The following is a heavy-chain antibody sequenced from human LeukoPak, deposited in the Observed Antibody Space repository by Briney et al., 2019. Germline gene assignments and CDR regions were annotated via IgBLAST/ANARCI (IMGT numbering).Heavy chain of an antibody. CDR1: VGSFRPCY. CDR3: ARGRIVVANTGAFDI. D-gene: IGHD3-22*01. J-gene: IGHJ3*02. CDR2: SYYTCDT. V-gene: IGHV4-59*12. Sequence: PSVPLSLTCTLSVGSFRPCYGIWIPQPPEKAVEGLGYSYYTCDTSYSPSLNSRAPLSVDTSKSQISLKLNSVSAADTAVDYCARGRIVVANTGAFDIWGQGTMVPVSS.